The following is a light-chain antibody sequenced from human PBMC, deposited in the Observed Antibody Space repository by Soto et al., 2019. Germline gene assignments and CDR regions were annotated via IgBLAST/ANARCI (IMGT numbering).Light chain of an antibody. J-gene: IGLJ2*01. V-gene: IGLV2-8*01. CDR3: SSYAGSNSVV. CDR2: EVS. CDR1: SSDDGGYNY. Sequence: QSVLTQPPSASGSPGQSVTISCTGTSSDDGGYNYVSWYQQHPGKAPKVMIYEVSKRPSGVPDRFSGSKSGNTASLTVSGLQAEDEADYYCSSYAGSNSVVFGGGTKLTVL.